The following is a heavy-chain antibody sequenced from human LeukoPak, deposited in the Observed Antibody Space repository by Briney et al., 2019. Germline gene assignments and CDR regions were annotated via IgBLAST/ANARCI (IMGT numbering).Heavy chain of an antibody. CDR2: IQPVDSDT. Sequence: GESLKISCQGSGYSLTNSWIAWVRQMPGKGLEWMGIIQPVDSDTRYSPSFQGQVTISADKSINTAYLQWSSLKASDTAMYYCARPRGSYLLYWYFDLWGRGTLVTVSS. J-gene: IGHJ2*01. D-gene: IGHD1-26*01. V-gene: IGHV5-51*01. CDR1: GYSLTNSW. CDR3: ARPRGSYLLYWYFDL.